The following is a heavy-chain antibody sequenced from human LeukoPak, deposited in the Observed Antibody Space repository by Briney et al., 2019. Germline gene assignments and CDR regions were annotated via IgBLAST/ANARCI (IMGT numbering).Heavy chain of an antibody. CDR2: IHSSTSN. V-gene: IGHV4-4*07. CDR3: AREAVDYGSGSLDY. Sequence: PSETLSLTCTVSGGSIGSYYWSWIRQPAGKGLEWIGRIHSSTSNNYNPSIKSRVTMSLDTSKNQFSLKVDSVTAADTAIYYCAREAVDYGSGSLDYWGQGTLVAVSS. CDR1: GGSIGSYY. J-gene: IGHJ4*02. D-gene: IGHD3-10*01.